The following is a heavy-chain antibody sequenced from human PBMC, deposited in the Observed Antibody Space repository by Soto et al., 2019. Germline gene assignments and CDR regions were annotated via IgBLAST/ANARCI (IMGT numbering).Heavy chain of an antibody. CDR3: ASHRTFWPFDY. D-gene: IGHD2-8*01. V-gene: IGHV4-39*01. CDR1: GGSISSRGSMSGRSFY. CDR2: ISYSDGS. J-gene: IGHJ4*02. Sequence: QLQLQESGPGLVKPSETLSLTCTVSGGSISSRGSMSGRSFYWGWMRQPPGKGLEWIASISYSDGSFYNSSLKSRLTISVDTSKNQFSLSLRSVTATDTAAHYCASHRTFWPFDYCGQGTVVTVSS.